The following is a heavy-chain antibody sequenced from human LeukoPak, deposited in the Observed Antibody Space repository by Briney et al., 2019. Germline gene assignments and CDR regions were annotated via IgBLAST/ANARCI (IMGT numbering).Heavy chain of an antibody. V-gene: IGHV4-59*12. CDR2: NYYGGTT. CDR3: AREPLWSGYSYYYYYMDV. CDR1: GSSINSYY. Sequence: SETLSLTCAFSGSSINSYYWSWIRQPPGKELEWIGYNYYGGTTNYNPSLKSRVTISVDTSKNQFSLKLSSVTAADTAVYYCAREPLWSGYSYYYYYMDVWGKGTTVTVSS. D-gene: IGHD3-3*01. J-gene: IGHJ6*03.